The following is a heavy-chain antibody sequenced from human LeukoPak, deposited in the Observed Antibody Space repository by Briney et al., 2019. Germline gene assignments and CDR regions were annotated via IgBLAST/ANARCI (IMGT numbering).Heavy chain of an antibody. J-gene: IGHJ4*02. CDR1: GYTFTSYY. Sequence: EASVKVSCKASGYTFTSYYIHWVRQAPGQGPEWMGITNPTGGGTTYAQKFQGRVTMTRDTSTSTVYMELSSLSSEDTAIYYCARGLSPFSDYWGQGTLVTVSS. CDR2: TNPTGGGT. CDR3: ARGLSPFSDY. V-gene: IGHV1-46*01.